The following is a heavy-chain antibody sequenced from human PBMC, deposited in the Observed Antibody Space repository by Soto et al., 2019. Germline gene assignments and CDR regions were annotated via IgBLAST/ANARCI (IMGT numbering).Heavy chain of an antibody. D-gene: IGHD6-13*01. J-gene: IGHJ4*02. Sequence: ASVKVSCKASGYAFSTYGISWVRQAPGQELEWMGWISAYNGNTNYAQKLQDRVTMTTDTSTSTAYMELRSLRSDDTAVYYCARDAAAGLNDYWGQGTLVTVSS. V-gene: IGHV1-18*01. CDR1: GYAFSTYG. CDR3: ARDAAAGLNDY. CDR2: ISAYNGNT.